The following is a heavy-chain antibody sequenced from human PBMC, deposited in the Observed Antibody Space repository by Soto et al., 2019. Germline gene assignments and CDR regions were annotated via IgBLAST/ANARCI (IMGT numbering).Heavy chain of an antibody. CDR3: ARDGYDGSGSPYPAY. V-gene: IGHV4-59*01. CDR2: VYYLGST. CDR1: GGPMSEYF. Sequence: SETLSLTCTVSGGPMSEYFWSWIRQSPGKGLEWIGYVYYLGSTDYNPSLKSRVTISVDTSKRQFSLNLSSVTVADTAVYYCARDGYDGSGSPYPAYWGPGIQVTVS. D-gene: IGHD3-10*01. J-gene: IGHJ4*02.